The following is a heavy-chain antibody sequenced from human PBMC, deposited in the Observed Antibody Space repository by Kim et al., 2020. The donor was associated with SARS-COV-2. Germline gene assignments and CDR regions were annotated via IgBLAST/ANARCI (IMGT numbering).Heavy chain of an antibody. D-gene: IGHD6-19*01. CDR3: AKGGPYSSGWYGGFDY. Sequence: VKGRFTISRDNSKNSLYLQMNSLRTEDTALYYCAKGGPYSSGWYGGFDYWGQGTLVTVSS. V-gene: IGHV3-43*01. J-gene: IGHJ4*02.